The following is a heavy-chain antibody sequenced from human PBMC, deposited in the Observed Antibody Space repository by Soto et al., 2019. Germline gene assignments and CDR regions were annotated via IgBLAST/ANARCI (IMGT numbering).Heavy chain of an antibody. V-gene: IGHV1-69*13. Sequence: ASVKVSCKASGGTFSSHAISWVRQAPGQGLGWMGGIIPFFKATNYAQKFQGRVTITADDSTSTAYMDLYSLRSEDTAVYYCARDVPLNYYDGTYSYYAMDVWGQGTTVTVSS. CDR1: GGTFSSHA. D-gene: IGHD3-16*01. CDR2: IIPFFKAT. CDR3: ARDVPLNYYDGTYSYYAMDV. J-gene: IGHJ6*02.